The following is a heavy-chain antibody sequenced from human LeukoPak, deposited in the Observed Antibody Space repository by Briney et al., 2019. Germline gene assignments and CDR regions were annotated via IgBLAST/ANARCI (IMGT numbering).Heavy chain of an antibody. V-gene: IGHV4-34*01. CDR2: INRSGST. D-gene: IGHD1-26*01. Sequence: SETLSLTCAVYGGSFSGYYWSWLRQPPGKGLEWIGEINRSGSTNYNPSLKGRVYMSVDTAKNQFSLKVNSATAADTAMYFCARDNTMSGTYSTWGQGTLVTVSS. CDR1: GGSFSGYY. J-gene: IGHJ4*02. CDR3: ARDNTMSGTYST.